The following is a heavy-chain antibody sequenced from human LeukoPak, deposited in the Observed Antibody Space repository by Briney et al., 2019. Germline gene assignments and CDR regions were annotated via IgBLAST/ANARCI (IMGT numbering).Heavy chain of an antibody. CDR3: AGGYDYGPYYYYGMDV. Sequence: SQTLSLTRAISGDSVSSNSAAWNWIRQSPSRGLEWLGRTYYRSKWYNDYAVSVKSRITVNPDTSKNQFSLQLNSVTPEDTAVYYCAGGYDYGPYYYYGMDVWGQGTTVTVSS. J-gene: IGHJ6*02. V-gene: IGHV6-1*01. D-gene: IGHD5-12*01. CDR1: GDSVSSNSAA. CDR2: TYYRSKWYN.